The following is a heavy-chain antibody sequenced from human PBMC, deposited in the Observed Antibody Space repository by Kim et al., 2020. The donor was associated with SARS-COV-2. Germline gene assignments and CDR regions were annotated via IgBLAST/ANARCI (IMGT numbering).Heavy chain of an antibody. CDR3: ARRYNDILTGYFDY. CDR2: ISSSSSYI. CDR1: GFTFSSYS. V-gene: IGHV3-21*01. J-gene: IGHJ4*02. D-gene: IGHD3-9*01. Sequence: GGSLRLSCAASGFTFSSYSMNWVRQAPGKGLEWVSSISSSSSYIYYADSVKGRFTISRDNAKNSLYLQMNSLRAEDTAVYYCARRYNDILTGYFDYWGQGTLVTVSS.